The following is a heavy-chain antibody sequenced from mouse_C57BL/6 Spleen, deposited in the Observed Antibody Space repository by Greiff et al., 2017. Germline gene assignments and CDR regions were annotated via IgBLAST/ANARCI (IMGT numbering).Heavy chain of an antibody. Sequence: QVQLKQSGAELVRPGTSVKVSCKASGYAFTNYLIEWVKQRPGQGLEWIGVINPGSGGTNYNEKFKGKATLTADKSSSTAYMQLSSLTSEDSAVYFCARSRYYGSSHYAMDYWGQGTSVTVSS. D-gene: IGHD1-1*01. V-gene: IGHV1-54*01. J-gene: IGHJ4*01. CDR1: GYAFTNYL. CDR3: ARSRYYGSSHYAMDY. CDR2: INPGSGGT.